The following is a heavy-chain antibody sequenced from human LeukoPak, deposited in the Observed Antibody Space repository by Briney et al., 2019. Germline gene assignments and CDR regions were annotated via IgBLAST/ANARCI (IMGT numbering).Heavy chain of an antibody. CDR3: AREILGGFNPGAY. CDR1: LDSTTSNF. Sequence: SETLSLTCTVSLDSTTSNFWSWVRQPPGKGLEWIGEIHRSGSPNYNPSLQSRVTISIDRSRNQIVLELSSVTAADTAVYYCAREILGGFNPGAYWGRGILVTVSS. V-gene: IGHV4-4*02. D-gene: IGHD1-14*01. CDR2: IHRSGSP. J-gene: IGHJ4*02.